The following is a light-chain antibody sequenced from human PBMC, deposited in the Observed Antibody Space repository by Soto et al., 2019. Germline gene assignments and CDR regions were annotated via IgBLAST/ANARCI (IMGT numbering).Light chain of an antibody. CDR1: QDIKRS. CDR2: DAS. CDR3: QQSDSLPPT. V-gene: IGKV1-33*01. J-gene: IGKJ1*01. Sequence: DIQMTQSPSSLSASVGDRVTITCQASQDIKRSLNWYQQKPGTAPKLLIYDASNLEVGVPSRFSGSGSGTDFTFTITTLQPEDVAKYFCQQSDSLPPTFGQGTKVEI.